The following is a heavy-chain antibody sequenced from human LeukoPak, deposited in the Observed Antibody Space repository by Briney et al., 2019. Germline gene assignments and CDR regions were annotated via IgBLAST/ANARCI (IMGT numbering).Heavy chain of an antibody. Sequence: GGSLRLSCAASGFTFSTYSMNWVRHPPGKGLEWVSSISTSSAYIYYADSVKGRFTISRDNAKNSLYLQMNSLRAEDTAVYYCVSFYETYWGRGTLVTVSS. CDR2: ISTSSAYI. CDR1: GFTFSTYS. D-gene: IGHD2/OR15-2a*01. CDR3: VSFYETY. J-gene: IGHJ4*02. V-gene: IGHV3-21*01.